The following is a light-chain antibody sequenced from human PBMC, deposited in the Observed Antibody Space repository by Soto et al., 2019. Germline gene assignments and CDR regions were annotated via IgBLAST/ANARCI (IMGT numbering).Light chain of an antibody. CDR3: HSYDSRLSGSV. CDR2: GNN. Sequence: QSVLTQPPSVSGAPGQRVTISCTGNNSNIGGGYDVHWYQQLPGTAPKLLIYGNNNRPSGVPDRFSGAKSYASDSLAITGLQAEDEADYYCHSYDSRLSGSVFGGGTKLTVL. V-gene: IGLV1-40*01. J-gene: IGLJ2*01. CDR1: NSNIGGGYD.